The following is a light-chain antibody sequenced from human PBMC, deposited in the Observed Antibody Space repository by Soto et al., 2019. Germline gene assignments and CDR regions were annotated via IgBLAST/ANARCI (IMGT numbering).Light chain of an antibody. CDR3: SSYISSITYV. Sequence: QSVLTQPASVSGSPGQSITISCTGTRSDVGGYNYVSWYQQHPGKAPKLIIYEVSYRPSGISNRFSGSKSGNTASLTISGLQAEEEADYYCSSYISSITYVFGTGTKVTVL. J-gene: IGLJ1*01. CDR1: RSDVGGYNY. V-gene: IGLV2-14*01. CDR2: EVS.